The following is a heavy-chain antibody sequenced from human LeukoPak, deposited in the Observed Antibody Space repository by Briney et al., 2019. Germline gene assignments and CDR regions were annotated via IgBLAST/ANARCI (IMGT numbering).Heavy chain of an antibody. V-gene: IGHV1-18*01. D-gene: IGHD3-22*01. CDR2: VSTNDGNT. J-gene: IGHJ4*02. CDR1: GYTFTNYH. Sequence: ASVKVFCKASGYTFTNYHIAWVRQAPGQGLEWMGWVSTNDGNTVYAQRLQGRVTMTTGTSTSVAYMELRSLTSDDTAVYYCTRAPPGMTMMTDSWGQGTLVTVSS. CDR3: TRAPPGMTMMTDS.